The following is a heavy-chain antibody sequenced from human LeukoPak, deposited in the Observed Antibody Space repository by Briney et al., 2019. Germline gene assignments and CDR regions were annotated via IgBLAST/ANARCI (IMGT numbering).Heavy chain of an antibody. D-gene: IGHD3-10*01. V-gene: IGHV3-23*01. CDR2: ITGSADRT. CDR1: GFTFSTYA. J-gene: IGHJ4*02. Sequence: GGSLRLSCAASGFTFSTYAMSWVRQAPGKGLEWVSAITGSADRTHYADSVKGRFTISRDNSKNIVYLQMNSLRAKDTAVYFCARPQVVVLNPFDYWGQGTLVTVSS. CDR3: ARPQVVVLNPFDY.